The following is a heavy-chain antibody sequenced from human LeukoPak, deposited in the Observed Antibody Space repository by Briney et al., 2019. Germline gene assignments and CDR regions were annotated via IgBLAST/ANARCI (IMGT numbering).Heavy chain of an antibody. V-gene: IGHV7-4-1*02. Sequence: ASVKVSCKASGGSFKTYPISWVRQAPGQGLEWMGWINTNTGNPTYAQGFTGRFVFSLDTSVSTAYLQISSLKAEDTAVYYCARTPPVAGTGYFDYWGQGTLVTVSS. J-gene: IGHJ4*02. D-gene: IGHD6-19*01. CDR1: GGSFKTYP. CDR2: INTNTGNP. CDR3: ARTPPVAGTGYFDY.